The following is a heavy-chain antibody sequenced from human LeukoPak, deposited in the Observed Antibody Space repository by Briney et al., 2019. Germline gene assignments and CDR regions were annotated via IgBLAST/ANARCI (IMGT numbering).Heavy chain of an antibody. CDR1: GYTFTGYY. CDR2: INPNSGGT. Sequence: ASVKVSCKASGYTFTGYYMHWVRQAPGQGLEWMGRINPNSGGTNHAQKFQGRVTMTRDTSISTAYMELSRLRSDDTAVYYCARERVRGVIITGWFDPWGQGTLVTVSS. J-gene: IGHJ5*02. CDR3: ARERVRGVIITGWFDP. D-gene: IGHD3-10*01. V-gene: IGHV1-2*06.